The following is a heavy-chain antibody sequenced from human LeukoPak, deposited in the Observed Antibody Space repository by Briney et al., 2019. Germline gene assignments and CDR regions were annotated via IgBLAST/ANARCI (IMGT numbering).Heavy chain of an antibody. D-gene: IGHD3-9*01. CDR2: IKQDGSEK. V-gene: IGHV3-7*01. J-gene: IGHJ4*02. Sequence: GGSLRLSFAASGFTFSSYWMSWVRQAPGKGLEWVANIKQDGSEKYYVDSVKGRFTISRDNAKNSLYLQMNSLRAEDTAVYYCARAKGYFDWLSTFDYWGQGTLVTVSS. CDR3: ARAKGYFDWLSTFDY. CDR1: GFTFSSYW.